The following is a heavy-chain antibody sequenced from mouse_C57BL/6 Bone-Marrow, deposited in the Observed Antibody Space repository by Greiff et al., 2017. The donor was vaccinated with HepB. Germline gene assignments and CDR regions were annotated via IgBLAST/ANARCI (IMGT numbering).Heavy chain of an antibody. CDR3: AKGGSSYPWFAY. CDR2: IWRGGST. D-gene: IGHD1-1*01. V-gene: IGHV2-5*01. CDR1: GFSLTSYG. J-gene: IGHJ3*01. Sequence: VKLMESGPGLVQPSQSLSITCTVSGFSLTSYGVHWVRQSPGKGLEWLGVIWRGGSTDYNAAFMSRLSITKDNSKSQVFFKMNSLQADDTAIYYCAKGGSSYPWFAYWGQGTLVTVSA.